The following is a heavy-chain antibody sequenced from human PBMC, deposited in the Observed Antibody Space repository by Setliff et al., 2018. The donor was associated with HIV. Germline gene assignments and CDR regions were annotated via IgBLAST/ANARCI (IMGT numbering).Heavy chain of an antibody. CDR1: GFTFSTYA. Sequence: PGGSLRLSCAASGFTFSTYAMSWVRQAPGKGLEWVSAISGSGGSTYYADSVKGRFSISRDNSKNTLYLQMNNLRAEDTAVYYCAKGSSPLRYFDTNAYYYYYMDVWGKGTTVTVSS. V-gene: IGHV3-23*01. J-gene: IGHJ6*03. D-gene: IGHD3-9*01. CDR3: AKGSSPLRYFDTNAYYYYYMDV. CDR2: ISGSGGST.